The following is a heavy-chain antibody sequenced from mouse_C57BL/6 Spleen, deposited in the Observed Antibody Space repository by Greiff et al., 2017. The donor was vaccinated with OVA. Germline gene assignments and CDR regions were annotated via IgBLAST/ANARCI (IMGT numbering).Heavy chain of an antibody. D-gene: IGHD2-3*01. CDR3: ARQEGFYDGYYYFDY. CDR1: GFTFSSYG. CDR2: ISSGGSYT. Sequence: EVNVVESGGDLVKPGGSLKLSCAASGFTFSSYGMAWVRQTPDKRLEWVATISSGGSYTYYPDSVKGRFTISRDNAKNTLYLQMSSLKSEDTAMYYCARQEGFYDGYYYFDYWGQGTTLTVSS. J-gene: IGHJ2*01. V-gene: IGHV5-6*01.